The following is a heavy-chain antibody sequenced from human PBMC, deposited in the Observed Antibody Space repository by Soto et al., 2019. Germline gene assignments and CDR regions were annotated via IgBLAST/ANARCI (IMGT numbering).Heavy chain of an antibody. CDR1: GGSISSSSYY. D-gene: IGHD6-13*01. Sequence: SETLSLTCTVSGGSISSSSYYWGWIRQPPGKGLKWIGSIYYSGSTYYNPSLKSRVTISVDTSKNQFSLKLSSVTAADTAVYYCARLSGIAAAGTRRPFRDIHDYWGQGTLVTVSS. J-gene: IGHJ4*02. CDR2: IYYSGST. CDR3: ARLSGIAAAGTRRPFRDIHDY. V-gene: IGHV4-39*01.